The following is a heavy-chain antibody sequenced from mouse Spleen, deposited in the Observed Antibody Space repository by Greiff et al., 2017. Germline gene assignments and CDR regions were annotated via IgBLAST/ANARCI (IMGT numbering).Heavy chain of an antibody. D-gene: IGHD2-10*01. CDR3: ARSYWDWYFDV. Sequence: QVQLQQSGPGLVQPSQSLSITCTVSGFSLTSYGVHWVRQSPGKGLEWLGVIWSGGSTDYNAAFISRLSISKDNSKSQVFFKMNSLQADDTAIYYCARSYWDWYFDVWGAGTTVTVSS. CDR2: IWSGGST. CDR1: GFSLTSYG. V-gene: IGHV2-2*01. J-gene: IGHJ1*01.